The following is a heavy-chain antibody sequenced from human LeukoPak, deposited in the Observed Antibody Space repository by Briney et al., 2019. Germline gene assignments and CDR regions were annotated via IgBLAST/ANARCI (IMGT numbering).Heavy chain of an antibody. Sequence: SQTLSLTCAISGDSVSSNCAAWNWITQSPSRGLEWLGRTYYRSKWYNDYAVSVKSRITINRDTSKNQFSLQLNSVTPEDTAVYYCARVPLGYCCGGSCYYYYYGMDVWGQGTTVTVSS. V-gene: IGHV6-1*01. CDR2: TYYRSKWYN. D-gene: IGHD2-15*01. J-gene: IGHJ6*02. CDR3: ARVPLGYCCGGSCYYYYYGMDV. CDR1: GDSVSSNCAA.